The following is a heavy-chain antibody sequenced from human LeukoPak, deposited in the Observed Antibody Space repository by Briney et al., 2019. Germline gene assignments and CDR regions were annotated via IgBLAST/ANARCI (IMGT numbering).Heavy chain of an antibody. CDR2: ISSVGSYT. CDR3: ARLGSGSYFDY. J-gene: IGHJ4*02. V-gene: IGHV3-11*06. D-gene: IGHD3-3*01. CDR1: GFTFSDYY. Sequence: GGSLRLSCAASGFTFSDYYMSWIRQAPGKGLEWISYISSVGSYTNYADSVKGRFTISRDNAKNSLYLQMNSLRAKDTAVYYCARLGSGSYFDYWGQGTLVTVSS.